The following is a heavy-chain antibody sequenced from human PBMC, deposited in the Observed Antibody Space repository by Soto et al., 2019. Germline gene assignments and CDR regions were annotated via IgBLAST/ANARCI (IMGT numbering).Heavy chain of an antibody. V-gene: IGHV3-15*01. CDR2: IKSKIDGGTT. CDR3: SFQESTTVTTFEY. CDR1: GFSFNNAW. D-gene: IGHD4-17*01. J-gene: IGHJ4*01. Sequence: KPGGSLRLSCEASGFSFNNAWMSWIRQAPGKGLEWVGRIKSKIDGGTTDYAAPVKGRFTISRDDSKNTLYLQMNSLKTEDTAVYYCSFQESTTVTTFEYWGHGTLVTVSS.